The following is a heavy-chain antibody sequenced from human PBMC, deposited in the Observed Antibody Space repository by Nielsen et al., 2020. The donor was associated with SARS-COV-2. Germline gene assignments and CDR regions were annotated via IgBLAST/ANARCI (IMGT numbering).Heavy chain of an antibody. CDR1: GGSISSYY. J-gene: IGHJ5*02. Sequence: SETLSLTCTVSGGSISSYYWSWIRQPPGKGLEWIGYIYYSGSTNYNPSLKSRVTISVDTSKNQFSPKLSSVTAADTAVYYCARVLGGSLISWGQGTLVTVSS. D-gene: IGHD3-16*01. CDR3: ARVLGGSLIS. CDR2: IYYSGST. V-gene: IGHV4-59*01.